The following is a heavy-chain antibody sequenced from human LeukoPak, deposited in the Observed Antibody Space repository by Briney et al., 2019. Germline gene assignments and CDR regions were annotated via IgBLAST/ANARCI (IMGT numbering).Heavy chain of an antibody. CDR2: IKQDGSEK. V-gene: IGHV3-7*01. CDR3: ARDAEVGTLFGVLSRYNWFDP. D-gene: IGHD3-3*01. CDR1: GFSFSYYW. J-gene: IGHJ5*02. Sequence: GGSLRLSCAASGFSFSYYWMSWVRQAPGKGLEWVANIKQDGSEKYYVDSAEGRFTTSRDNAKKSLYLQMNSLKAEDTAVYYCARDAEVGTLFGVLSRYNWFDPWGQGALVTVSS.